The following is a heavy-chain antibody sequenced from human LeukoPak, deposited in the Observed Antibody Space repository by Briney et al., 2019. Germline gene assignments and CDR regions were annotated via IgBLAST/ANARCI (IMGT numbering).Heavy chain of an antibody. V-gene: IGHV3-30*18. CDR2: ISYDGSNK. CDR3: AKSMYSGYDYFAD. CDR1: GFTFSSYS. Sequence: GGSLRLSCAASGFTFSSYSMNWVRQAPGKGLEWVAVISYDGSNKYYADSVKGRFTISRDNSKNTLYLQMNSLRAEDTAVYYCAKSMYSGYDYFADWGQGTLVTVSS. D-gene: IGHD5-12*01. J-gene: IGHJ4*02.